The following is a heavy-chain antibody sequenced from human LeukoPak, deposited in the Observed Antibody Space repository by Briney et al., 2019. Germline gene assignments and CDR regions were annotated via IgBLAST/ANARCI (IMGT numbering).Heavy chain of an antibody. J-gene: IGHJ5*02. CDR3: AKDISVYDTSGYYYDH. Sequence: GSLRLSCAVSGFTFSSYAMSWVRQAPGKGLEWVSAISGSGANTSYAGSVKGRFTISRDISKNTLYLQMNSLTVEDTAMYYCAKDISVYDTSGYYYDHWGQGTLVTVFS. CDR1: GFTFSSYA. V-gene: IGHV3-23*01. CDR2: ISGSGANT. D-gene: IGHD3-22*01.